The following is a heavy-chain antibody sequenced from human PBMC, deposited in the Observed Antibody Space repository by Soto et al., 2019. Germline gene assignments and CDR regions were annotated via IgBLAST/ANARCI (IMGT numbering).Heavy chain of an antibody. CDR3: AIDLYGSGSPYYCYGMDV. D-gene: IGHD3-10*01. J-gene: IGHJ6*02. CDR1: GFTFSSYG. V-gene: IGHV3-33*01. Sequence: QVQLVESGGGVVQPGRSLRLSCAASGFTFSSYGMHWVRQAPGKGLEWVAVIWYDGSNTYYADSVKGRFTISRDNSKNTLYLQMNSLRAEDTAVYYCAIDLYGSGSPYYCYGMDVWGQGTTVTVSS. CDR2: IWYDGSNT.